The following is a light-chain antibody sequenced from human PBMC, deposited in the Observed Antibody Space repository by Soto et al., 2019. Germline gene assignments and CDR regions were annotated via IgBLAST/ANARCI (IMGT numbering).Light chain of an antibody. V-gene: IGKV1-39*01. Sequence: DIQMTQSPSSLSASVGDRVTIACRASQSLSVYLNWYQKKVGKAPKHLIPTAVNLERGVPSRFSGRGSGTDFTLTISSVQPEDFGTYYWQQSYSVPSTFAQGTRLDI. CDR2: TAV. CDR1: QSLSVY. J-gene: IGKJ5*01. CDR3: QQSYSVPST.